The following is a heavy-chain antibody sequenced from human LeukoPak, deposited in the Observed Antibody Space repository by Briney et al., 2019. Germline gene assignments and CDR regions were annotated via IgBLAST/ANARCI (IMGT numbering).Heavy chain of an antibody. CDR1: GGSISSYY. CDR3: ARDGKYYDFWSGYSPNWYFDL. J-gene: IGHJ2*01. Sequence: SETLSLTCTVSGGSISSYYWSWIRQPPGKGLEWIGYIYYSGSTNYNPSLKSRVTISVDTSKNQFSLKLSSVTAADTAVYYCARDGKYYDFWSGYSPNWYFDLWGRGTLVTVSS. CDR2: IYYSGST. D-gene: IGHD3-3*01. V-gene: IGHV4-59*01.